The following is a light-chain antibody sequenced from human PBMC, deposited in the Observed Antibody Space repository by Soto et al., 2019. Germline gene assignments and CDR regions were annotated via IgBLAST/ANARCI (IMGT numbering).Light chain of an antibody. J-gene: IGKJ1*01. Sequence: EIVLTQSPGTLSLSPGERATLSCRASQSVSSSYLAWYQQKPGQAPRLVIYASSTRATGIPDRFSGSGSGTDFTLSISRLEPEESAVYYCQQYATSQSFGQGTKVESK. CDR2: ASS. V-gene: IGKV3-20*01. CDR3: QQYATSQS. CDR1: QSVSSSY.